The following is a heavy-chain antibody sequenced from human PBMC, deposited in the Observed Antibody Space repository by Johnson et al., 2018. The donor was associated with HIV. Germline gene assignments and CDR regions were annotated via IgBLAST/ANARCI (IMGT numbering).Heavy chain of an antibody. V-gene: IGHV3-30-3*01. J-gene: IGHJ3*01. CDR3: AKVGSGYSSSS. CDR2: ISYGGNNK. D-gene: IGHD6-13*01. CDR1: GFTSSSYS. Sequence: QMLLVESGGGVVQPGRSLRLSCAASGFTSSSYSMHWVRQAPGKGLEWVAVISYGGNNKYYADSVKGLFTISRDNSKNTLYLQMARLRAEDTAVYYCAKVGSGYSSSSWGQGKMVTVSS.